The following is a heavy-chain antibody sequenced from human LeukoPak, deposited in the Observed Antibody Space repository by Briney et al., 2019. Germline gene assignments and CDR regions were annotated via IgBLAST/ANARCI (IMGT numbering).Heavy chain of an antibody. J-gene: IGHJ3*02. D-gene: IGHD5-12*01. CDR3: ARPYASGYRGAFNI. CDR2: IYYSGST. V-gene: IGHV4-59*01. CDR1: GGSISSYY. Sequence: SETLSLTCTVSGGSISSYYWSWIRQFPGKGLEWIGYIYYSGSTNYNPSLKSRVTISVDTSKNQFSLKLSSMTAADTAVYYCARPYASGYRGAFNIWGQGTMVTVSS.